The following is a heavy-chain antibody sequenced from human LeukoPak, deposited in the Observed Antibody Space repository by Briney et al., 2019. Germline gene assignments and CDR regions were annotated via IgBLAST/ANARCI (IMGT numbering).Heavy chain of an antibody. CDR1: GLIFRSYW. CDR3: ARERDGRFFDY. Sequence: GGSLRLSCEVSGLIFRSYWMSWVRQAPGKGLEWVANINQDGSEKYFVDSVKGRFTISRDNAKNSLHLVMDTLRVEDTGLYYCARERDGRFFDYWGQGTLVTVSS. V-gene: IGHV3-7*01. CDR2: INQDGSEK. J-gene: IGHJ4*02. D-gene: IGHD5-24*01.